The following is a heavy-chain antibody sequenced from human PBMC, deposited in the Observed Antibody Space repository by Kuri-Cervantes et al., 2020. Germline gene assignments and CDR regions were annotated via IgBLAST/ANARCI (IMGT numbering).Heavy chain of an antibody. J-gene: IGHJ4*02. CDR3: ARVRLVRGVIMYGTAFDY. D-gene: IGHD3-10*01. V-gene: IGHV1-18*01. CDR2: ISAYNGNT. Sequence: ASVNVSCKASGYTFTSNGISWVRQAPGQGLEWMGWISAYNGNTNYAQKLQGRVTMTTDTSTSTAYMELRSLRSDTTAVYYCARVRLVRGVIMYGTAFDYWGQGTLVTVSS. CDR1: GYTFTSNG.